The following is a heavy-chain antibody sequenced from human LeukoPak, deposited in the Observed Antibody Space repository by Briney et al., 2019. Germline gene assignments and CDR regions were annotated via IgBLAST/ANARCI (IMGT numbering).Heavy chain of an antibody. CDR2: IDYSGSA. Sequence: SQTLSLTCTFSGGSIRSGDYYWSWIRQHPGKGLEWIGYIDYSGSANYNSSLKSRVTISVDTSKNQFSLKLSSVTAADTAVYYCVRGVLGWGQGTLVTVSS. V-gene: IGHV4-31*03. D-gene: IGHD3-10*02. CDR1: GGSIRSGDYY. J-gene: IGHJ4*02. CDR3: VRGVLG.